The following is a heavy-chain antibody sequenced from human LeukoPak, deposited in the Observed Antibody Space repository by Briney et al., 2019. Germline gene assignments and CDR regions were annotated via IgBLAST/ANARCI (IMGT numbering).Heavy chain of an antibody. CDR1: GFAFSSYG. Sequence: PGRSLRLSCVASGFAFSSYGLQWVRQAPGKGLKWVAVIWNDGSSEYYRDSVKGRFTISRDNSKNTVYLQMNSLRVEDTGLYYCAKSGGRGWYPADYWGQGILVTVSS. CDR3: AKSGGRGWYPADY. V-gene: IGHV3-33*06. CDR2: IWNDGSSE. D-gene: IGHD6-19*01. J-gene: IGHJ4*02.